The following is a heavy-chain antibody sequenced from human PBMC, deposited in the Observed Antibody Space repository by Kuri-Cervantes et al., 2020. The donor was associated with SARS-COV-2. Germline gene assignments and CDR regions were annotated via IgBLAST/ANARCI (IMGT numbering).Heavy chain of an antibody. Sequence: AAVKVTCKASGSTFTSYYMHWVRQAPGQGLEWMGWINPNSGGTNYAQKLQGRVTMTRDTSNSTAYMELSRLRSDDAAVYYCARVIGSGTSCYCDWGQGTMVTVSS. CDR1: GSTFTSYY. D-gene: IGHD2-2*01. CDR3: ARVIGSGTSCYCD. CDR2: INPNSGGT. V-gene: IGHV1-2*02. J-gene: IGHJ4*02.